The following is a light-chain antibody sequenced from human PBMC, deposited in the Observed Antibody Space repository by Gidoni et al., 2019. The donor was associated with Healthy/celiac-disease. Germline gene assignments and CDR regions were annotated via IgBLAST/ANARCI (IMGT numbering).Light chain of an antibody. CDR3: AAWDDSLNGGV. CDR1: SSNLGSNT. J-gene: IGLJ3*02. Sequence: QSVLTQPPSASGTPGQRVTISCSGSSSNLGSNTVNWYQQLPGTAPKLLIYSKNQRPSGVPDRFSGSKSGTSASLAISGLQSEDEADYYCAAWDDSLNGGVFGGGTKLTVL. CDR2: SKN. V-gene: IGLV1-44*01.